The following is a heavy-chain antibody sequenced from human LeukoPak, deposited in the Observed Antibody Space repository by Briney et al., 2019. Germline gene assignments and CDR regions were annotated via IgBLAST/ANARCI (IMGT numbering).Heavy chain of an antibody. D-gene: IGHD6-19*01. V-gene: IGHV3-13*01. J-gene: IGHJ6*02. CDR2: IGTAGDT. CDR1: GFTFSSYD. Sequence: PGGSLRLSCAASGFTFSSYDMHWVRQATGKGLEWVSAIGTAGDTYYPGSVKGRFTISRENAKNSLYLQMNSLRAGDTAVYYCARGRSGWYGVSYGMDVWGQGTTVTVSS. CDR3: ARGRSGWYGVSYGMDV.